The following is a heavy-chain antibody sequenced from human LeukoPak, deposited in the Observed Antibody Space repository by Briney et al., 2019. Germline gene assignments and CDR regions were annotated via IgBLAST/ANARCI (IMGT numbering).Heavy chain of an antibody. J-gene: IGHJ3*02. CDR2: IYSGGST. Sequence: GGSLRLSCAASGFTVSSNYMSWVRQAPGKGLEWVSVIYSGGSTYYADSVKGRFTISRDNSKNTLYLQMSSLRAEDTAVYYCARDRASSSGWYGSSAFDIWGQGTMVTVSS. CDR3: ARDRASSSGWYGSSAFDI. V-gene: IGHV3-53*01. D-gene: IGHD6-19*01. CDR1: GFTVSSNY.